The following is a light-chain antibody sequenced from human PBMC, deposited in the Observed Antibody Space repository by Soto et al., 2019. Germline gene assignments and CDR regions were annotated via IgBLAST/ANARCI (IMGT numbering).Light chain of an antibody. CDR3: QQSYSTPRT. CDR1: QTISNY. Sequence: DIQMTQSPSSLSASVEDGVTITCRSSQTISNYLNWYQQKPGKAPQLLIYAASILQSGVPSRLSGSGSGTDVTLVISSLQPEESATYFCQQSYSTPRTFGQGTKVEIK. V-gene: IGKV1-39*01. CDR2: AAS. J-gene: IGKJ1*01.